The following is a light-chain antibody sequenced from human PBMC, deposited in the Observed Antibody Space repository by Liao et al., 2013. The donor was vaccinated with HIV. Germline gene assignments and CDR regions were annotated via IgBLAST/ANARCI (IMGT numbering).Light chain of an antibody. Sequence: SYELTQPPSVSVSPGQTASITCSGDELGDKYACWYQQKPGQSPVLIIYQDSKRPSGIPERFSGSNSGNTATLTISGTQAMDEADYYCQAWDISTPYVFGTGTKVTVL. CDR2: QDS. V-gene: IGLV3-1*01. CDR3: QAWDISTPYV. J-gene: IGLJ1*01. CDR1: ELGDKY.